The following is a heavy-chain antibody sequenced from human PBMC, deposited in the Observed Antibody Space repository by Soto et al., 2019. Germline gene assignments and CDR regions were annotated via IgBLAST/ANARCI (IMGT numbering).Heavy chain of an antibody. J-gene: IGHJ4*02. D-gene: IGHD5-18*01. CDR3: AKPLGLLRRAMAQGSDY. CDR1: GFTFSSYG. CDR2: VSYDEITK. V-gene: IGHV3-30*18. Sequence: VGSLRLSCAASGFTFSSYGMNWVRQAPGKGLEWVAVVSYDEITKYYADSVKGRFTISRDNSKNTVYLQMNSLRPEDTAVYYCAKPLGLLRRAMAQGSDYWGQGTLVTVSS.